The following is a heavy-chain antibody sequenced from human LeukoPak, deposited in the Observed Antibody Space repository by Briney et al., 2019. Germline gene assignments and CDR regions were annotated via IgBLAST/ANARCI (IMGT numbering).Heavy chain of an antibody. CDR2: ISGSGGST. CDR1: GFTFDDHA. J-gene: IGHJ4*02. D-gene: IGHD3-22*01. CDR3: AKEWKDSSGYYYYFDY. Sequence: PGGSLRLSCAASGFTFDDHAMSWVRQAPGKGLEWVSAISGSGGSTYYADSVKGRFTISRDNSKNTLYLQMNSLRAEDTAVYYCAKEWKDSSGYYYYFDYWGQGTLVTVSS. V-gene: IGHV3-23*01.